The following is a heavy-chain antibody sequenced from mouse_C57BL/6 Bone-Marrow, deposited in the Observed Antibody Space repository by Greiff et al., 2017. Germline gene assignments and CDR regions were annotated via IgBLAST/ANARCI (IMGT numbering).Heavy chain of an antibody. V-gene: IGHV14-4*01. Sequence: EVNVVESGAELVRPGASVKLSCTASGFNIKDDYMHWVKQRPEQGLEWIGWIDPENGDTASASKFQGKATITADTSSNTAYLQLSSLTSEDTAVYYCTVIYYGWGQGTSVTVSS. J-gene: IGHJ4*01. CDR2: IDPENGDT. D-gene: IGHD2-1*01. CDR1: GFNIKDDY. CDR3: TVIYYG.